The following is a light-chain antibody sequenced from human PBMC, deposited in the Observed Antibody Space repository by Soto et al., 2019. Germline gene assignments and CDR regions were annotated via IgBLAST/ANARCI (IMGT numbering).Light chain of an antibody. CDR1: SSNIGAGYD. CDR3: QSYDSSLSGYV. CDR2: GNS. Sequence: QSALTQPPSVSGAPGQRVTISCTGGSSNIGAGYDVHWYQQLPGTAPKLLINGNSNRPSGVPDRFSGSKSGTSASLAITGLQAEDEADYYGQSYDSSLSGYVFVTGTKLTVL. V-gene: IGLV1-40*01. J-gene: IGLJ1*01.